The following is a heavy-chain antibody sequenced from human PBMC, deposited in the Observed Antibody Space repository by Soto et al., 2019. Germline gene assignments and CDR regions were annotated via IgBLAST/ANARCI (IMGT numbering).Heavy chain of an antibody. Sequence: EVQLVESGGGLVQPGGSLRLSCAASGFTFSSYWMHWVRQAPGKGLVWVSRINSDGSSTSYADSVKGRFTISRDNAKNTRDLQMNRLRAEDTAVYYCARRGSAILDYWGQGTLVTVSS. CDR1: GFTFSSYW. CDR3: ARRGSAILDY. CDR2: INSDGSST. V-gene: IGHV3-74*01. J-gene: IGHJ4*02. D-gene: IGHD3-16*01.